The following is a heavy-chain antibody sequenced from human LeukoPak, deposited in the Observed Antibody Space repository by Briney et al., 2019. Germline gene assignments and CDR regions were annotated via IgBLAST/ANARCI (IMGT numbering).Heavy chain of an antibody. D-gene: IGHD2-2*01. CDR1: GFTFSSNW. J-gene: IGHJ6*02. CDR3: ARAGDIVGVFFHYYGMDV. Sequence: GGSLRLSCAASGFTFSSNWMHWVRQAPGKGLVWVSHINSDGTTTNYADSVKGRITISRDNAKNTLYLQMNSLRVEDTAVYYCARAGDIVGVFFHYYGMDVWGQGTMVTVSS. CDR2: INSDGTTT. V-gene: IGHV3-74*01.